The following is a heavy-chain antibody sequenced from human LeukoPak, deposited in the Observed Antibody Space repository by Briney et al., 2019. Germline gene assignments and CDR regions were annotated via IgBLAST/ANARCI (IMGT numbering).Heavy chain of an antibody. J-gene: IGHJ6*03. D-gene: IGHD1-1*01. CDR3: ARGRVSSSTWYSTYYYYFYMDV. Sequence: SESLSLTCSVSDDSITMYYWTWIRQPPGKGLEWIGYVDHTGSTNFNPSLNGRVSISRDTTKNLFSLRLRSVTAADTAVYFCARGRVSSSTWYSTYYYYFYMDVWGKGTTVTISS. CDR2: VDHTGST. CDR1: DDSITMYY. V-gene: IGHV4-59*01.